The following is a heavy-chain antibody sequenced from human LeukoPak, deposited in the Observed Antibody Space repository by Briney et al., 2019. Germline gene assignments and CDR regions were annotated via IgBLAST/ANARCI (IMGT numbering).Heavy chain of an antibody. CDR3: AKEETGTTIGAFDI. D-gene: IGHD1-1*01. CDR2: VSGSGGST. V-gene: IGHV3-23*01. CDR1: GFTFSSYA. Sequence: HPGGSLRLSCAASGFTFSSYAMHWVRQAPGKGLEWVSAVSGSGGSTYYADSVKGRFTISRDNAKNALYLQMNSLRAEDTAVYYCAKEETGTTIGAFDIWGQGTMVTVSS. J-gene: IGHJ3*02.